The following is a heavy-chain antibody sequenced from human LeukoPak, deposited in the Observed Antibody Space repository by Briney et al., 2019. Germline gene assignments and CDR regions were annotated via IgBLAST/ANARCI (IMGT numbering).Heavy chain of an antibody. J-gene: IGHJ4*02. CDR1: GFTFSHYG. Sequence: RGSLRLSCATSGFTFSHYGMHWVRQAPGKGLAWVAVIWSDGTNTYYGDPVKGRFTISRDNFQRTVYLQMNSLRAKDTAVYYCAKDAQRGFDYSNSLDKWGQGTLVTVSS. D-gene: IGHD4-11*01. CDR2: IWSDGTNT. V-gene: IGHV3-33*06. CDR3: AKDAQRGFDYSNSLDK.